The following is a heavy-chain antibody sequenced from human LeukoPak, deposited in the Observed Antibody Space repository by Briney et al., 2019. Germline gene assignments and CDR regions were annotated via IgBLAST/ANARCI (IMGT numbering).Heavy chain of an antibody. D-gene: IGHD3-10*01. CDR2: IYTSGTT. V-gene: IGHV4-4*07. Sequence: SETLSLTCTVSGGSISSYYWSWIRQPAGKGLEWIGRIYTSGTTYYNPSLKSRVTISVDTSKNQFSLKLSSVTAADTAVYYCARVGVDYYGSGSYYKRGMVLEYWGQGTLVTVSS. CDR1: GGSISSYY. J-gene: IGHJ4*02. CDR3: ARVGVDYYGSGSYYKRGMVLEY.